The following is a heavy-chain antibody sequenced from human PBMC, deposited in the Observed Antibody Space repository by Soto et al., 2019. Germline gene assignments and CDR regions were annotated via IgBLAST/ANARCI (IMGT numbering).Heavy chain of an antibody. V-gene: IGHV4-34*01. CDR1: GGSFSGYY. CDR2: INHSGST. CDR3: ARGRGYYYYYGMDV. J-gene: IGHJ6*02. Sequence: SETLSLTCAVYGGSFSGYYWSWIRQPPGKGLEWIGEINHSGSTNYNPSLKSRVTISVDTSKNQFSLKLSSVTAADTAVYYCARGRGYYYYYGMDVWGQGTTVTVSS.